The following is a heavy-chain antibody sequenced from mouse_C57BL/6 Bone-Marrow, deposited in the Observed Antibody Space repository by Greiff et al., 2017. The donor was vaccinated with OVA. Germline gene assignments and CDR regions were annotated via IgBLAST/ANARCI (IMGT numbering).Heavy chain of an antibody. CDR3: ARDGYCSFAY. CDR2: IYLRSGNT. Sequence: VMLVESGAELARPGASVKLSCMASGYTFTSYGISWVQQRTGKGLEWIGEIYLRSGNTSYNEEVKGKATLTADKSSSTAYIELRSLTSEDSADYFCARDGYCSFAYWGQGTLVTVSA. CDR1: GYTFTSYG. V-gene: IGHV1-81*01. D-gene: IGHD2-3*01. J-gene: IGHJ3*01.